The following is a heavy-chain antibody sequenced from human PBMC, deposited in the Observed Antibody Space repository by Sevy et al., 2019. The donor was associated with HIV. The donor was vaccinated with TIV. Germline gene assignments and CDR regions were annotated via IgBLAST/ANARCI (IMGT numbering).Heavy chain of an antibody. V-gene: IGHV4-31*03. Sequence: SETLSLTCTVSGGSISSGGYYWSWIRQPPGKGLEWIGYIYYSGSTYYNPSLKSRVTISVDTSKNQFSLKLSSVTAAATAVYYCAGEQGGGWSDFDYWGQGTLVTVSS. D-gene: IGHD6-19*01. CDR3: AGEQGGGWSDFDY. CDR2: IYYSGST. J-gene: IGHJ4*02. CDR1: GGSISSGGYY.